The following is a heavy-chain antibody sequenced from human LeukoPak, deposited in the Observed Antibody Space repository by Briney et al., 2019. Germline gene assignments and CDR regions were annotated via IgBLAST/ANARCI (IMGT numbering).Heavy chain of an antibody. CDR3: ARGGLGIGDFDI. Sequence: PGGSLRLSCAASGFTFSSYGMHWVRQAPGKGLEWVAVIWYDGSNKYYADSVKGRFTISRDNSKNTLYLQMNSLRAEDTAVYNCARGGLGIGDFDIWGQGTMVTVSS. V-gene: IGHV3-33*01. CDR1: GFTFSSYG. CDR2: IWYDGSNK. J-gene: IGHJ3*02. D-gene: IGHD7-27*01.